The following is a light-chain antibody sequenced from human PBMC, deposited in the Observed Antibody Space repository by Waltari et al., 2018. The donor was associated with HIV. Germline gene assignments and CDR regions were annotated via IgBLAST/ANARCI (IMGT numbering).Light chain of an antibody. CDR2: GVS. J-gene: IGLJ3*02. V-gene: IGLV2-14*01. Sequence: HSALTQPASVSGSPGQSITISCTGTNRAIGGYDFVSWYQQHPGRAPKLMIYGVSVRPSGVSNRFSGSKSGNRASLTISGVQAEDEADYYCSSYAYNSVLVFGGGTKLTVL. CDR3: SSYAYNSVLV. CDR1: NRAIGGYDF.